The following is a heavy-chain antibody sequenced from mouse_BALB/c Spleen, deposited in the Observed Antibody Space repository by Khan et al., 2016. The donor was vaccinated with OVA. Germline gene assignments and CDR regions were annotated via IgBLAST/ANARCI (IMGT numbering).Heavy chain of an antibody. CDR2: INPHIGET. J-gene: IGHJ2*01. CDR3: TRVYRSDFDY. D-gene: IGHD1-1*01. V-gene: IGHV1-20*02. CDR1: GYSFTGYF. Sequence: EVQLQQSGPELVKPGASVKISCKASGYSFTGYFMNWVMQSHGKSLEWIGRINPHIGETFYNQKFKGKATLTVDESSSTAHMELRSLASEDSEVYYCTRVYRSDFDYWGQGTTLTVSS.